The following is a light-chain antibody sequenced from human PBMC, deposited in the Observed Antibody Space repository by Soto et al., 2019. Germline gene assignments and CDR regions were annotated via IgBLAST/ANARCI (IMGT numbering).Light chain of an antibody. CDR3: SSYTRSSSLV. V-gene: IGLV2-14*01. Sequence: QSALTQPASVSASPGQSITISCTGTRSDVGGYNYVSWYQQYPGKVPKLIIFEVTHRPSGVSSRFSGSKSGDTASLTISGLQPEDEADYYCSSYTRSSSLVFGTGTKVTVL. CDR2: EVT. CDR1: RSDVGGYNY. J-gene: IGLJ1*01.